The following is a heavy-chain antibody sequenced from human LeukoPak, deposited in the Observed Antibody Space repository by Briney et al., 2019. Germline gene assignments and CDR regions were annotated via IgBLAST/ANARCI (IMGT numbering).Heavy chain of an antibody. Sequence: GGSLSLSCAASGFTFSSYAMSWVRQAPGKGLEWVSATSGSVGSTYYADSVKGRFTISRDNSKNTLYLQMNSLRAEDTAVYYCAKRGPGTYSGYDLWDWGQGTLVTVSS. D-gene: IGHD5-12*01. CDR2: TSGSVGST. V-gene: IGHV3-23*01. CDR1: GFTFSSYA. J-gene: IGHJ4*02. CDR3: AKRGPGTYSGYDLWD.